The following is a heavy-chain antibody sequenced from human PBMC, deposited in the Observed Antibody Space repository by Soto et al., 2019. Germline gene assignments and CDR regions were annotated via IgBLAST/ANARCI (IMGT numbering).Heavy chain of an antibody. CDR2: ISGRGGGT. D-gene: IGHD5-12*01. V-gene: IGHV3-23*01. CDR1: GFTFSSYA. Sequence: GGSLRLSCAASGFTFSSYAMSWVRQTPGKGLEWVSVISGRGGGTYYADSVKGRFTISRDNSKNTLYLQMNSLRAEDTAVYYCAKEGYSGYDSYFDYWGQGTLVTVSS. CDR3: AKEGYSGYDSYFDY. J-gene: IGHJ4*02.